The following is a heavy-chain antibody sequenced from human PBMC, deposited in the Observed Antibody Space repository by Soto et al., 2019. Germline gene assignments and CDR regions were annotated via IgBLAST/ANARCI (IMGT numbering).Heavy chain of an antibody. CDR2: ISGSGGST. CDR1: GFTFSSYA. Sequence: EVQLLESGGVLVQPGGSLRLSCAASGFTFSSYAMSWVRQAPGKWLEWVSAISGSGGSTYYADSVKGRFTISRDNSKNTPYLQMNSLRAEDTAIYYCATDPGIGAGDFHDYGMDVWGQGTTVTVSS. CDR3: ATDPGIGAGDFHDYGMDV. V-gene: IGHV3-23*01. J-gene: IGHJ6*02. D-gene: IGHD1-26*01.